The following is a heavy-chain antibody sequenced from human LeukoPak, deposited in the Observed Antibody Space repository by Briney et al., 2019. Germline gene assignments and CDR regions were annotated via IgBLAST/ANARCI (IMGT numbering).Heavy chain of an antibody. D-gene: IGHD3-22*01. CDR1: GFTFSSYS. CDR3: ARDRDYYDSSGYPDY. CDR2: ISSSSSYI. V-gene: IGHV3-21*01. Sequence: GGSLRLSCAASGFTFSSYSMNWVRQAPGKGLEWVSSISSSSSYIYYADSVKGRFTISRDNAKNSLYLQMNSLRAEDTAAYYCARDRDYYDSSGYPDYWGQGTLVTVSS. J-gene: IGHJ4*02.